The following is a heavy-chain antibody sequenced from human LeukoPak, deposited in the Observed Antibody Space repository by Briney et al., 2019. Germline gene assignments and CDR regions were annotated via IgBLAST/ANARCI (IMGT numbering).Heavy chain of an antibody. J-gene: IGHJ4*02. D-gene: IGHD5-12*01. Sequence: GGSLRLSCVDSGFTFSTYWMIWVRQAPGKGLEWVANIKYDGSEKYYVDSVKGRFTISRDNAKNSLYLQMNSLRAEDTAVYYCARDSGPSGYDLLDYWGQGTLVTVSS. CDR2: IKYDGSEK. V-gene: IGHV3-7*01. CDR1: GFTFSTYW. CDR3: ARDSGPSGYDLLDY.